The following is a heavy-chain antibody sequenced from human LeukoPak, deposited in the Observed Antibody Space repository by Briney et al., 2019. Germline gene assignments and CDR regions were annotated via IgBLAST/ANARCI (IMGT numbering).Heavy chain of an antibody. D-gene: IGHD5-18*01. Sequence: PGGSLRLSCAASGFTFSSYSMNWVRQAPGKGLEWVSSISSSSSYIYYADSVKGRFTISRDNAKNSPYLQMNSLRAEDTAVYYCASSIQLWGFDYWGQGTLVTVSS. CDR2: ISSSSSYI. J-gene: IGHJ4*02. V-gene: IGHV3-21*01. CDR1: GFTFSSYS. CDR3: ASSIQLWGFDY.